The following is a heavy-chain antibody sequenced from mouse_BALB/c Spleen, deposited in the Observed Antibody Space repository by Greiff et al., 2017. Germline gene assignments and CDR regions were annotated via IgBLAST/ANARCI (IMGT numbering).Heavy chain of an antibody. CDR2: ISYDGSN. J-gene: IGHJ3*01. CDR3: ARDRVTTGSWFAY. CDR1: GYSITSGYY. D-gene: IGHD2-2*01. Sequence: VQLQQSGPGLVKPSQSLSLTCSVTGYSITSGYYWNWIRQFPGNKLEWMGYISYDGSNNYNPSLKNRISITRDTSKNQFFLKLNSMTTEDTATYYCARDRVTTGSWFAYWGQGTLVTVS. V-gene: IGHV3-6*02.